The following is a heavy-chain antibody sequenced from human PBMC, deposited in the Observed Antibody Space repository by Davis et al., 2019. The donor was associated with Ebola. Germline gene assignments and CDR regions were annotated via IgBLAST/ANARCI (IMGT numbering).Heavy chain of an antibody. CDR3: ARVMGVVVVPAAFDP. V-gene: IGHV3-23*01. Sequence: GESLKISCAASGFTFSYAWMSWVRQAPGKGLVWVSAISGSGGSTYYADSVKGRFTISRDNSKNTLYLQMNSLRAEDTAVYYCARVMGVVVVPAAFDPWGQGTLVTVSS. D-gene: IGHD2-2*01. CDR1: GFTFSYAW. CDR2: ISGSGGST. J-gene: IGHJ5*02.